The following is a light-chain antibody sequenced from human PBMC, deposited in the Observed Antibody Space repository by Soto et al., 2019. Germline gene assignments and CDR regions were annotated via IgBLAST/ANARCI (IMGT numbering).Light chain of an antibody. J-gene: IGKJ5*01. CDR3: QQRNNWRDT. CDR2: ETS. V-gene: IGKV3-11*01. Sequence: EIVLTQSPATLSLSPGERATLSCRASQSVSNYLSWYPQKPGLAPRLLMYETSRRATGIPARFSGSGSGTDFTLTISSLEPEDFAVYYCQQRNNWRDTFGQGTRLEIK. CDR1: QSVSNY.